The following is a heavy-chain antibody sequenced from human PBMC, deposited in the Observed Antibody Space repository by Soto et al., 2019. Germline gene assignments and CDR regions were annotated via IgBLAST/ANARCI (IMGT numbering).Heavy chain of an antibody. V-gene: IGHV4-39*02. Sequence: SDTLSLTCTVSGGSISSSSYYWGWIRQPPGKGLEWIGSIYYSGSTYYNPSLKSRVTISVDTSKNQFSLKLSSVTAADTAVYYCAGEPTYYYDSSGYLPHLDYWGQGTLVTVSS. CDR3: AGEPTYYYDSSGYLPHLDY. CDR2: IYYSGST. D-gene: IGHD3-22*01. J-gene: IGHJ4*02. CDR1: GGSISSSSYY.